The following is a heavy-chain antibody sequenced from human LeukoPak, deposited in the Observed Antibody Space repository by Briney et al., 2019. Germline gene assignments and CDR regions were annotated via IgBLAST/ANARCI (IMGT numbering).Heavy chain of an antibody. D-gene: IGHD3-22*01. V-gene: IGHV1-58*02. CDR1: GYTFSSYG. CDR2: IAVGSGNT. J-gene: IGHJ4*02. Sequence: SVKVSCKSSGYTFSSYGISWVRQAPGQGLEWIGWIAVGSGNTNYAQKFQGRVTITRDMSTSTAYMELSSLRSEDTALYYCAAVFGSGYYYYFDYWGQGTLVTVSS. CDR3: AAVFGSGYYYYFDY.